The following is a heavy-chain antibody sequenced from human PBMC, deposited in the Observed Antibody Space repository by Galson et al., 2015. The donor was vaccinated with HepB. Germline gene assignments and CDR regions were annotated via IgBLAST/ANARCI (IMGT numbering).Heavy chain of an antibody. J-gene: IGHJ4*02. V-gene: IGHV3-30-3*01. D-gene: IGHD3-3*01. CDR1: GFTFSSYA. CDR2: ISYDGSNK. CDR3: AREVFENYDFWSGYYRLFDY. Sequence: SLRLSCAASGFTFSSYAMHWVRQAPGKGLEWVAVISYDGSNKYYADSVKDRFTISRDNSKNTLYLQMNSLRAEDTAVYYCAREVFENYDFWSGYYRLFDYWGQGTLVTVSS.